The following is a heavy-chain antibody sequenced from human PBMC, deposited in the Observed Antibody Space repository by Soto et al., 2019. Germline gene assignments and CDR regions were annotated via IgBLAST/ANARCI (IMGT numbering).Heavy chain of an antibody. Sequence: EVQLVESGGGLVQPGRSLRLSCVASGFTSHDYAMHWVRQTPGKGLEWVSGIYWGSNKIDYADSVKGRFTISRDNAKNSLFLQMNSLSADDTALYYCLKDVSPGGADVWGQGTTVTVSS. V-gene: IGHV3-9*02. CDR1: GFTSHDYA. CDR2: IYWGSNKI. J-gene: IGHJ6*02. CDR3: LKDVSPGGADV. D-gene: IGHD3-10*01.